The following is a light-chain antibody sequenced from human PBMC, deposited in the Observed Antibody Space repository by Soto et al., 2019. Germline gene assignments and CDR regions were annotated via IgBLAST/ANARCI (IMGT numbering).Light chain of an antibody. CDR2: DAS. CDR3: QQYDTLPLT. V-gene: IGKV1-33*01. Sequence: DIQMTQSPSSLSVSVGDRVTITCQASQDIRNSLNWYQRKPGRAPKLLIYDASNLETGVPSRFSGRRSGTDFTFTISSLQPEDFATYYCQQYDTLPLTFGGGTKVDLK. J-gene: IGKJ4*02. CDR1: QDIRNS.